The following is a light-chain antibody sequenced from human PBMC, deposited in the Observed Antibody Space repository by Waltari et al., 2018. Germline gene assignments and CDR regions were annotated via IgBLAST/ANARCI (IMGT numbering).Light chain of an antibody. CDR1: SSDIGCYTY. CDR3: SSYAGSNNLV. V-gene: IGLV2-8*01. Sequence: SALTQPPSASGSPGQSVTISCTGTSSDIGCYTYVSWYRQHPGKGPKLLIYEVSKRPSGVPNRFSGSKSGNTASLTVSGLQAEDEAEYYCSSYAGSNNLVFGTGTKVTVL. CDR2: EVS. J-gene: IGLJ1*01.